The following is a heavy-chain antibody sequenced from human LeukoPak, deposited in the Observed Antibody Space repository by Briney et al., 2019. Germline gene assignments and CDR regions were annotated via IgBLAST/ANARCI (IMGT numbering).Heavy chain of an antibody. Sequence: ASVTVSCKASVYTFSSYGISWVRQAPGQGLEWMGWVSAFNGNTHSAQKLQGRVTMTTDTSTSTAFMELRSLTSDDTAVYYCARTTGTYSPPGDCWGQGTLVTVSS. V-gene: IGHV1-18*01. CDR1: VYTFSSYG. D-gene: IGHD1-26*01. CDR2: VSAFNGNT. J-gene: IGHJ4*02. CDR3: ARTTGTYSPPGDC.